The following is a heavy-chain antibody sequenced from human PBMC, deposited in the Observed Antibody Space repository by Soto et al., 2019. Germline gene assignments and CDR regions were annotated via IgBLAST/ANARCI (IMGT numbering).Heavy chain of an antibody. CDR2: IYPGVPDT. V-gene: IGHV5-51*01. CDR3: AKGSGYDYWYYGIDV. J-gene: IGHJ6*02. Sequence: GESLKISCKGSGYSFTSYWIGWVRQMPGKGLEWMGIIYPGVPDTRYSPSFQGQVTISADKSISTAYLQWSSLKASDTAMYYFAKGSGYDYWYYGIDVWGQGTMVTVYS. CDR1: GYSFTSYW. D-gene: IGHD5-12*01.